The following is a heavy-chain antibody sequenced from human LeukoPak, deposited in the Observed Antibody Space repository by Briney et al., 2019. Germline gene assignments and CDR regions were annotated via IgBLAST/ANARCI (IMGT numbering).Heavy chain of an antibody. V-gene: IGHV3-30*04. CDR1: GFTFSSYA. Sequence: GGSLRLSCAASGFTFSSYAMHWVRQAPGKGLEWVAVISYDGSNKYYADSVKGRFTVPRDNSKNTLYLQMNSLRAEDTAVYYCARGHYGDSTTADAFDIWGQGTMVTVSS. CDR2: ISYDGSNK. D-gene: IGHD4-17*01. J-gene: IGHJ3*02. CDR3: ARGHYGDSTTADAFDI.